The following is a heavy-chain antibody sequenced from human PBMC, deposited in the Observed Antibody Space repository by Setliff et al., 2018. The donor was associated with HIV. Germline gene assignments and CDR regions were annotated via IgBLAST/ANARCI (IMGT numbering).Heavy chain of an antibody. D-gene: IGHD2-15*01. CDR3: ATSRRYCSGATCYAYYYGMDV. CDR1: GGSLISGGYY. J-gene: IGHJ6*02. CDR2: IYHRGSA. Sequence: PSETLSLTCSVSGGSLISGGYYWSWIRQHPGKGLEWIGYIYHRGSAYYHPSLKSRVTISVDTSKNQFSLKLNSVIAADTAVYYCATSRRYCSGATCYAYYYGMDVWGQGATVTVSS. V-gene: IGHV4-31*03.